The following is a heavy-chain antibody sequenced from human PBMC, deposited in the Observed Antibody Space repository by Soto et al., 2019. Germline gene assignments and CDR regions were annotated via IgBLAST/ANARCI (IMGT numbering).Heavy chain of an antibody. CDR1: GGSISSSNW. CDR2: IYHSGST. Sequence: QVQLQESGPGLVKPSGTLSLTCAVSGGSISSSNWWRWVRQPPGKGLEWIGEIYHSGSTNYNPSLKSRVTIAVDKSKNQFSLKLSSVTAADTAVYYCARGSDGYPLGRYYGMDVWGQGTTVTVSS. V-gene: IGHV4-4*02. CDR3: ARGSDGYPLGRYYGMDV. J-gene: IGHJ6*02. D-gene: IGHD6-25*01.